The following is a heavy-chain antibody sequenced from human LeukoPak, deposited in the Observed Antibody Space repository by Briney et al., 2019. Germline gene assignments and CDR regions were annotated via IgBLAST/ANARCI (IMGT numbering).Heavy chain of an antibody. CDR1: GSSFSSSY. Sequence: SETLSLTCTVSGSSFSSSYWSWIRQPAGKVLEWIGRIYASGSTNYNPSFKSRITMSVDTSKNHFSLNLSSVTAADTAVYYCARDWMDSSSWFRWYFDLWGRGTLVIVSS. D-gene: IGHD6-13*01. CDR3: ARDWMDSSSWFRWYFDL. J-gene: IGHJ2*01. V-gene: IGHV4-4*07. CDR2: IYASGST.